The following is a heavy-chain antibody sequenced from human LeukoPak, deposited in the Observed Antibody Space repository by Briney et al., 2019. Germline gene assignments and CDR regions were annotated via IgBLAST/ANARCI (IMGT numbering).Heavy chain of an antibody. D-gene: IGHD3-10*01. J-gene: IGHJ6*02. V-gene: IGHV4-34*01. Sequence: SETLSLTCAVYGGSFSGYYWSWIRQPPGKGLEWIGEINHSGSTNYNPSLKSRVTISVGTSKNQFSLKLSSVTAADTAVYYCARTPGGTMVRGPSYYYYGMDVWGQGTTVTVSS. CDR3: ARTPGGTMVRGPSYYYYGMDV. CDR1: GGSFSGYY. CDR2: INHSGST.